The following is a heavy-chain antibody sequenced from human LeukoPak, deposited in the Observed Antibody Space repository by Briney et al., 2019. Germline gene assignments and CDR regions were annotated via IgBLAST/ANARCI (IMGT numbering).Heavy chain of an antibody. CDR2: INHSGST. D-gene: IGHD2-15*01. J-gene: IGHJ4*02. CDR3: ARGFSGVVARD. V-gene: IGHV4-34*01. Sequence: SETLSLTCTVSGGSISSYYWSWIRQPPGKGLEWIGEINHSGSTNYNPSLKSRVTISVDTSKNQFSLKLSSVTAADTTVYYCARGFSGVVARDWGQGTLVTVSS. CDR1: GGSISSYY.